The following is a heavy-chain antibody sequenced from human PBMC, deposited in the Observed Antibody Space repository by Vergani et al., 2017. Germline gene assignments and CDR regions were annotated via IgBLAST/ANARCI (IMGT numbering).Heavy chain of an antibody. V-gene: IGHV3-23*01. CDR1: GFTFSSHA. Sequence: EVQLLQSEGAVVQPGGSLRLSCVASGFTFSSHAMSWVRQGHGQGLEWVSSIKNTGDSTHYADSVKGRFTISRDNSKNTLYLQMNSLGVEDAAVYSCGRGSDNYNWGQGTLVTVSS. J-gene: IGHJ4*02. CDR2: IKNTGDST. D-gene: IGHD5-24*01. CDR3: GRGSDNYN.